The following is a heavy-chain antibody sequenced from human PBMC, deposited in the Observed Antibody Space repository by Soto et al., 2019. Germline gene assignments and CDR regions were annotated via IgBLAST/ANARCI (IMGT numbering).Heavy chain of an antibody. J-gene: IGHJ5*02. CDR2: IYYSGST. CDR3: ARVGRRLIAVENWFDP. CDR1: GGSISSYY. Sequence: PSETLSLTCTVSGGSISSYYWSWIRQPPGKGLEWIGYIYYSGSTNYNPSLKSRVTISVDTSKNQFSLKLSSVTAADTAVYYCARVGRRLIAVENWFDPWGQGTLVTVSS. V-gene: IGHV4-59*01. D-gene: IGHD6-19*01.